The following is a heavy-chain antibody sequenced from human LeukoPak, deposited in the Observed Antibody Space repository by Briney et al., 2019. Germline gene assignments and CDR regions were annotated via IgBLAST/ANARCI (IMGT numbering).Heavy chain of an antibody. D-gene: IGHD2-8*01. CDR2: ISDSGSAI. CDR3: ARRMDNDY. V-gene: IGHV3-11*01. Sequence: GGSLRLSCAASGFTFGTSWMSWARQAPGKGLEWVSFISDSGSAIYYADSVKGRFTISRDNTKNSLYLQMNSLRAEDTAVYYCARRMDNDYWGQGTLVTVSS. J-gene: IGHJ4*02. CDR1: GFTFGTSW.